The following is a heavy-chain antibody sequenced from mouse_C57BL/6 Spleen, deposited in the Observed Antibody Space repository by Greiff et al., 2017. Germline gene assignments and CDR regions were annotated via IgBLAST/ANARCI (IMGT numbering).Heavy chain of an antibody. Sequence: VQLQQSGPGLVQPSQSLSITCTVSGFSLTSYGVHWVRQSPGKGLEWLGVIWSGGSTDYNAAFISRLSISKDNSKSQVFCKMNSLQADDTAIYYCARRDYGSHYAMDYWGQGTSVTVSS. CDR2: IWSGGST. CDR3: ARRDYGSHYAMDY. D-gene: IGHD1-1*01. V-gene: IGHV2-2*01. CDR1: GFSLTSYG. J-gene: IGHJ4*01.